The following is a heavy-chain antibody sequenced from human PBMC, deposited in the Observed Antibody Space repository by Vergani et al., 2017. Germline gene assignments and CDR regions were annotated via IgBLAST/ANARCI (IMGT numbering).Heavy chain of an antibody. CDR3: AKDGIAAAGYHMYYFDY. CDR1: GGTFSSYA. V-gene: IGHV1-69*12. CDR2: IIPIFGTA. J-gene: IGHJ4*02. Sequence: QVQLVQSGAEVKKPGSSVKVSCKASGGTFSSYAISWVRQAPGQGLEWMGGIIPIFGTAIYAQKFQGRVTITADESTSTAYMELSSLRSEDTAVYYCAKDGIAAAGYHMYYFDYWGQGTLVTVSS. D-gene: IGHD6-13*01.